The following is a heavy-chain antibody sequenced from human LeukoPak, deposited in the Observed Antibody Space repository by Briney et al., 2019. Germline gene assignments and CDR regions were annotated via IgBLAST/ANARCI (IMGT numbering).Heavy chain of an antibody. J-gene: IGHJ3*02. V-gene: IGHV3-30*02. CDR3: AKSVVIAMFAFDI. Sequence: GGSLRLSCAASGFTFSSYGMHWVRPAPGKGLEWVAFILYDGSNKYYADSVKGRFTISRDNSKNTLYLQMNSLRAEDTAVYYCAKSVVIAMFAFDIWGQGTMVTVSS. CDR1: GFTFSSYG. D-gene: IGHD2-21*01. CDR2: ILYDGSNK.